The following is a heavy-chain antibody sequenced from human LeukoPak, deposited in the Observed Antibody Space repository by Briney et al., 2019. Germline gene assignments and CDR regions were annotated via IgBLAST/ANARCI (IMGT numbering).Heavy chain of an antibody. Sequence: PSETLSLTCTVSGGSISSTNYYWGWIRQPPGKGLEWIGNIYYSGSTYYNPSLKSRVTISVDTSKNQFSLKLSSVTAADTAVYYCARCYYDSSGYYEPEPNFDYWGQGTLVTVSS. J-gene: IGHJ4*02. CDR3: ARCYYDSSGYYEPEPNFDY. CDR2: IYYSGST. CDR1: GGSISSTNYY. D-gene: IGHD3-22*01. V-gene: IGHV4-39*01.